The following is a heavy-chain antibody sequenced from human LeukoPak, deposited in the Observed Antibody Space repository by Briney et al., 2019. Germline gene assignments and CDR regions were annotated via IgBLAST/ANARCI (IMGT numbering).Heavy chain of an antibody. D-gene: IGHD3-16*01. CDR3: ARDALIDYSRPFDI. CDR1: GFTFSTSG. CDR2: IYSGGNT. Sequence: GGSLRLSCAASGFTFSTSGMHWVRQAPGKGLEWVSVIYSGGNTYYADSVKGRFTISRDNSKNTLYLQMNSLRAEDTAVYYCARDALIDYSRPFDIWGQGTMVTVSS. V-gene: IGHV3-NL1*01. J-gene: IGHJ3*02.